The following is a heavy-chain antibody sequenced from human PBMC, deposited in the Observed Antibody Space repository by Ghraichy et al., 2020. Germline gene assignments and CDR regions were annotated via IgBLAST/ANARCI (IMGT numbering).Heavy chain of an antibody. J-gene: IGHJ3*02. CDR3: ARAEAAADAFDI. V-gene: IGHV4-30-4*01. Sequence: SETLSLTCTVSGGSISSGDYYWSWIRQPPGKGLEWIGYIYYSGSTYYNPSLKSRVTISVDTSKNQFSLKLSSVTAADTAVYYCARAEAAADAFDIWGQGQMVTVSS. CDR1: GGSISSGDYY. D-gene: IGHD6-13*01. CDR2: IYYSGST.